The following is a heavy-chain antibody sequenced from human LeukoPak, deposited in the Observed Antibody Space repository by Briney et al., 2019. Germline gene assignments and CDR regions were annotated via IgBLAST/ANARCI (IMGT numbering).Heavy chain of an antibody. CDR1: GYTFTGYY. Sequence: ASVKVACKASGYTFTGYYMHWVRQAPGQGLAWMGWINPNSGGTNYAQKFQGRVTMTRDTSISTAYMELSRLRSDDTAVYYCACEHLGGALDYWGQGTLVTVSP. CDR2: INPNSGGT. D-gene: IGHD3-16*01. CDR3: ACEHLGGALDY. V-gene: IGHV1-2*02. J-gene: IGHJ4*02.